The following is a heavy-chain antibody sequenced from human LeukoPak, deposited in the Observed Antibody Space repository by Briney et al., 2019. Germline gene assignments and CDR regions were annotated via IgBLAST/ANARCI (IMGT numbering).Heavy chain of an antibody. CDR1: GYTFTSYG. Sequence: GASVKVSCKASGYTFTSYGISWVRQAPGQGLEWMGWISGYNGDTRYVQKFQDRFIMAIDKSASTAYMELRSLRSDDTAVYYCARAASVDRIAHYRYWGQGTLVTVSS. J-gene: IGHJ4*02. CDR3: ARAASVDRIAHYRY. V-gene: IGHV1-18*01. D-gene: IGHD2-21*01. CDR2: ISGYNGDT.